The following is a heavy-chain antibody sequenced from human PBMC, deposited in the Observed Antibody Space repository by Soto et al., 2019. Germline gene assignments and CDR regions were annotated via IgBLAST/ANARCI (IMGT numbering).Heavy chain of an antibody. D-gene: IGHD5-12*01. CDR3: AKGSIEYSASVDN. J-gene: IGHJ4*02. V-gene: IGHV3-23*01. CDR2: ISARGGSS. CDR1: GFSFSSYA. Sequence: EVQLLESGGGLVQPGGSLRLSCAASGFSFSSYAMVWVRQAPGKGLEWVSVISARGGSSYFADSVKGQFTISRDNSKNVLSLEMNTLRAEDTAIYVCAKGSIEYSASVDNWGQGTLVLVSS.